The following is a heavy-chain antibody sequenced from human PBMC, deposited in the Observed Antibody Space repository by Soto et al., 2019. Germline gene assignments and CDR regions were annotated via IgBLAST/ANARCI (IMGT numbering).Heavy chain of an antibody. CDR3: ARDYEPSSGYYRDYYGMDV. CDR1: GYTFTSYG. Sequence: VASVKVSCKASGYTFTSYGISWVRQAPGQGLEWMGWISAYNGNTNYAQKLQGRVTMTTDTSTSTAYMELRSLRSDDTAVYYCARDYEPSSGYYRDYYGMDVWGQGTTVTVSS. V-gene: IGHV1-18*04. D-gene: IGHD3-22*01. J-gene: IGHJ6*02. CDR2: ISAYNGNT.